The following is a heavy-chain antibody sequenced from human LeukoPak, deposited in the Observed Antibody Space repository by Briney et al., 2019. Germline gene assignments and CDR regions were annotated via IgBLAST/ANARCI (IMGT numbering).Heavy chain of an antibody. CDR1: GGSISNYY. CDR3: ARAPRTISAYYL. J-gene: IGHJ4*02. Sequence: SETLSLTCTVSGGSISNYYWSWFRQPPGKGLEWIGYLYYSGSTNYNPSLKSRVTISVDTPKNQFSLKLSSVTAADTAVYYCARAPRTISAYYLWGQGTLVTVSS. CDR2: LYYSGST. D-gene: IGHD3-22*01. V-gene: IGHV4-59*01.